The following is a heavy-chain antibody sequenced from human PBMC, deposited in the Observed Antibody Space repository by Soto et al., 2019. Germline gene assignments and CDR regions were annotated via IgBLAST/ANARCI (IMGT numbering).Heavy chain of an antibody. CDR1: GGSIKIGGYY. CDR3: ARLAYRDFST. V-gene: IGHV4-39*01. J-gene: IGHJ5*02. Sequence: SETLSLTCTVSGGSIKIGGYYWGWIRQPPGKGLERLATVYYSGTTYYNPSLRSRLTISVDTSSNQFSLNMTSVTAADTAHYYCARLAYRDFSTWGPGTLVTVS. D-gene: IGHD3-10*01. CDR2: VYYSGTT.